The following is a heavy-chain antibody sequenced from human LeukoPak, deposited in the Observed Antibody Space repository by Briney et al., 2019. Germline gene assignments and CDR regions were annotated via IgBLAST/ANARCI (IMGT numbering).Heavy chain of an antibody. CDR1: GGSFSGYY. CDR2: IYYSGSP. V-gene: IGHV4-59*01. J-gene: IGHJ3*02. Sequence: SETLSLICAVYGGSFSGYYWSWIRQPPGKGLELIGYIYYSGSPNYNPSLKNRVTISVDTSKNQFSLNLKSVTAADTAVYYCARVGARDTFDIWGQGTMVTVSS. CDR3: ARVGARDTFDI. D-gene: IGHD1-26*01.